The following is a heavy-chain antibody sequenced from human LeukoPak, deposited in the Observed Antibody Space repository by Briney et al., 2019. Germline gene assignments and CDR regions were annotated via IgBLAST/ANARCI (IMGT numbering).Heavy chain of an antibody. D-gene: IGHD3-22*01. CDR2: ISGSGGST. J-gene: IGHJ5*02. CDR1: GFTFSSYA. Sequence: GGSLRLSCAASGFTFSSYAMSWVRQAPGKRLEWVSAISGSGGSTYYADSVKGRFTISRDNSKNTLYLQMNSLRAEDTAVYYCAKDAIGTDSITMIAHDPWGQGTLVTVSS. CDR3: AKDAIGTDSITMIAHDP. V-gene: IGHV3-23*01.